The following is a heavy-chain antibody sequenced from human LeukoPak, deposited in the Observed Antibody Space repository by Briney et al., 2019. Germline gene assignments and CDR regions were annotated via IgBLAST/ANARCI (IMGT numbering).Heavy chain of an antibody. D-gene: IGHD6-19*01. J-gene: IGHJ4*02. CDR1: GYSFINHW. CDR2: IYPGNSDT. Sequence: KHGESLKISCQGSGYSFINHWICWVRQMPGKGLEWMAIIYPGNSDTTYSPSFQGQVTISADKSISTAYLQWSSLRASDTAIYYCARLRGYHSSGWALDFWGQGTLVTVSS. CDR3: ARLRGYHSSGWALDF. V-gene: IGHV5-51*01.